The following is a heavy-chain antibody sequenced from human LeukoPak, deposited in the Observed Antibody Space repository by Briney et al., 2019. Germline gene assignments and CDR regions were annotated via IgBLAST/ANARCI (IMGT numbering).Heavy chain of an antibody. CDR2: IYYSGST. CDR1: GGSISSYY. Sequence: SETLSLTCTVSGGSISSYYWSWIRQPPGKGLEWIGYIYYSGSTNYNPSLKSRVTISVDTSKNQFSLKLSSVTAADTAVYYCAAMADSSIWFRIDYWGQGTLVTVSS. CDR3: AAMADSSIWFRIDY. D-gene: IGHD6-13*01. V-gene: IGHV4-59*08. J-gene: IGHJ4*02.